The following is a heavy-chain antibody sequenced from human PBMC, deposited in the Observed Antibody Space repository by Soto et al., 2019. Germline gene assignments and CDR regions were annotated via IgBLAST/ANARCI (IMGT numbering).Heavy chain of an antibody. CDR2: IYPGDSDT. V-gene: IGHV5-51*01. D-gene: IGHD6-13*01. J-gene: IGHJ6*02. Sequence: GASLKICCKGSGYSFTSYWIGWVRQMPGKGLEWMGIIYPGDSDTRCSPYFQGQVTISADKSISTAYLQWSSLTASETAMYYCARHSDVGSSWSYDGMDVWGQGTTVTVSS. CDR1: GYSFTSYW. CDR3: ARHSDVGSSWSYDGMDV.